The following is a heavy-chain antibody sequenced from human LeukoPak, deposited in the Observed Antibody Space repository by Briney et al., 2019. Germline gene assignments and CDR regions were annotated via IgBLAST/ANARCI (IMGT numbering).Heavy chain of an antibody. Sequence: SETLSLTCAVAGGSISRGGYSWSWIRQPPGKGLEWIGYIYYSGSTNYNPSLKSRVTISVDTSKNQFSLKLSSVTAADTAVYYCGRDRVGQQLVGRNYYYYYMDVWGKGTTVTISS. J-gene: IGHJ6*03. CDR1: GGSISRGGYS. V-gene: IGHV4-61*08. D-gene: IGHD6-13*01. CDR2: IYYSGST. CDR3: GRDRVGQQLVGRNYYYYYMDV.